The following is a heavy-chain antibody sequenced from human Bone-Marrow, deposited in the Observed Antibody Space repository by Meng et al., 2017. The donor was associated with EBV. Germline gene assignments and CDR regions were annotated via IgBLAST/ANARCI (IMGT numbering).Heavy chain of an antibody. CDR3: ARSAKGYFGL. Sequence: QIQCWRSVLLMPSQTLSLTCAVYGGSFSGYYCRWIRQPPGKGLEWIGEINHSGSTNYSPYLKSRVTISVDTSKNQFSLKLSSVTAADTAVYYCARSAKGYFGLWGRGTLVTVSS. V-gene: IGHV4-34*01. CDR1: GGSFSGYY. CDR2: INHSGST. J-gene: IGHJ2*01.